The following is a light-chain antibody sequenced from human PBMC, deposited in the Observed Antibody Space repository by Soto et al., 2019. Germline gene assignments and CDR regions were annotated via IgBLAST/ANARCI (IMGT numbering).Light chain of an antibody. J-gene: IGKJ2*01. CDR1: QSVSSN. V-gene: IGKV3-15*01. Sequence: ETVMTQSPATLSVSPGERATLSCRASQSVSSNVAWYQQKPGQAPRLLIYDASSRATGIPARFSGSGSGTEFTLNISSLQSEDFAFYYCQQYNLWPYTFGQGTKLEVK. CDR2: DAS. CDR3: QQYNLWPYT.